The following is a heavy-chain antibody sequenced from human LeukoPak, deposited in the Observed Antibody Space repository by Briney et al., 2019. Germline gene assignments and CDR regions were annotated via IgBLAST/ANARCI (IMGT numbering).Heavy chain of an antibody. J-gene: IGHJ4*02. CDR3: AQDRELFPFDY. CDR2: MQYDGINV. D-gene: IGHD1-26*01. Sequence: GGSLRLSCAASGFTFSSYAMHWVRQAPGKGLEWVAFMQYDGINVFYGDSVKGRFTISRDNSKNTLYLRMNSLRAEDTAVYYCAQDRELFPFDYWGQGTLVTVSS. CDR1: GFTFSSYA. V-gene: IGHV3-30*02.